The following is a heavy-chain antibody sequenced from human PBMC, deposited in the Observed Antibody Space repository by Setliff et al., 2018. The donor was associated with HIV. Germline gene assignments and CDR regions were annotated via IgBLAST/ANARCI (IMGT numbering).Heavy chain of an antibody. CDR3: ARCAAGPYCRNSFDF. CDR2: IRQDGSEK. J-gene: IGHJ4*02. Sequence: PGGSLRLSCEASGFTFSSHWMSWVRQAPGKGLEWVANIRQDGSEKYYVDSVKGRFTISRDNAGNSLELELNYLNDEDTAVYYCARCAAGPYCRNSFDFWGRGTLVTVSS. CDR1: GFTFSSHW. V-gene: IGHV3-7*03. D-gene: IGHD1-26*01.